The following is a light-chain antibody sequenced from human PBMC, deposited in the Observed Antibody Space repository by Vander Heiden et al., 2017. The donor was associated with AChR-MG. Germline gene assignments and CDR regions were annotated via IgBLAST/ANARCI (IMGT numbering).Light chain of an antibody. Sequence: DITITPSPSAPAAFVGDAVTITCPASPGFYNVVAWFQQKPGKAPKRLIYEASTLESGVPARFSGSGSGTDFTLTISSLQPEDFATYFCRQYKGYPRTFGQGTKVEIK. CDR3: RQYKGYPRT. J-gene: IGKJ4*01. CDR2: EAS. CDR1: PGFYNV. V-gene: IGKV1-17*03.